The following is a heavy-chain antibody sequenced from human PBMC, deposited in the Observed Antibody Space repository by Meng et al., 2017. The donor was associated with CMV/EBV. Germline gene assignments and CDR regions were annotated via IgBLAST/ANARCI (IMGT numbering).Heavy chain of an antibody. CDR2: ISYDGSNK. V-gene: IGHV3-30-3*01. CDR1: GFTVSSHY. D-gene: IGHD2-2*01. CDR3: ARDDCSSTSCYYYYYGMDV. Sequence: GESLKISCAASGFTVSSHYMSWVRQAPGKGLEWVAVISYDGSNKYYADSVKGRFTISRDNSKNTLYLQMNSLRAEDTAVYYCARDDCSSTSCYYYYYGMDVWGQGTTVTVSS. J-gene: IGHJ6*02.